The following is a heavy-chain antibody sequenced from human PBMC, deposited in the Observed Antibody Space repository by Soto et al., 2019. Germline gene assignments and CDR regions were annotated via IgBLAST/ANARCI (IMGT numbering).Heavy chain of an antibody. CDR3: ARHSSSWPIFDY. CDR1: GGSIGNSY. J-gene: IGHJ4*02. Sequence: QVQLQESGPGLVKPSETLSLTCTVSGGSIGNSYWSWIRQSPGKGLEWIGYIYYSGSSNYNPSLKSRFSKSVDTSKYQFSLKLSSVTAADTAVYYCARHSSSWPIFDYWGQGTLVIVSS. CDR2: IYYSGSS. V-gene: IGHV4-59*08. D-gene: IGHD6-13*01.